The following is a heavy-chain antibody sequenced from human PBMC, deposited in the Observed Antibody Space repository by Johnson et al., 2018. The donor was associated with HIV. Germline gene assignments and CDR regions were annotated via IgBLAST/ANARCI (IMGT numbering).Heavy chain of an antibody. V-gene: IGHV3-13*01. CDR2: IGTAGDT. D-gene: IGHD5-18*01. CDR1: GFTFSSYD. J-gene: IGHJ3*02. CDR3: ARWIQLWVAFDI. Sequence: VQLVESGGGLVKPGGSLRLSCAASGFTFSSYDMHWVRQATGKGLEWVSAIGTAGDTYYPGSVKGRFTISRDNAKNTLYLQMNSLRAEDTAVYYCARWIQLWVAFDIWGQGTMVTVSS.